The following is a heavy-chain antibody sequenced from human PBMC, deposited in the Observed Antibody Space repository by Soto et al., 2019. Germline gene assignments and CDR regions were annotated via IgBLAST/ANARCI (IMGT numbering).Heavy chain of an antibody. CDR2: IYYSGTT. CDR3: AASCVGCGGFNYYGMDV. J-gene: IGHJ6*02. Sequence: SETLSLTCTVSGGSISSDSYYWGWIRQSPEKGLEWIGCIYYSGTTYYNPSLKSRVTISVDTSKNQFSLKLSSVTAADTAVYYCAASCVGCGGFNYYGMDVWGQGTTVTVSS. V-gene: IGHV4-39*07. CDR1: GGSISSDSYY. D-gene: IGHD2-21*01.